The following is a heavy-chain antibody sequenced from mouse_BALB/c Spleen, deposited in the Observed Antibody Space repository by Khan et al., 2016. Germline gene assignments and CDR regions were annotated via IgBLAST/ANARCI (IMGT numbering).Heavy chain of an antibody. J-gene: IGHJ4*01. D-gene: IGHD1-1*01. CDR1: GFSLTSYG. V-gene: IGHV2-9*02. CDR2: IWAGGST. Sequence: QVQLKESGPGLVAPSQSLSITCTVSGFSLTSYGVHWVRQPPGKGLEWLGVIWAGGSTNYNSALMSRLSISKDNSKSQVFLKMNSLQTDDTAMDYSARLYGSSLYYYAMDYWGQGTSVTVSS. CDR3: ARLYGSSLYYYAMDY.